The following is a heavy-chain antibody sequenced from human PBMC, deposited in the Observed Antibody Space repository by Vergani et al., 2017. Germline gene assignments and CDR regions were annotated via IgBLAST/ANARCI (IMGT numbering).Heavy chain of an antibody. Sequence: QVQLVQSGAEVKKPGSSVKVSCKASGGTFSSYTISWVRQAPGQGLEWMGRIIPILGIANYAQKFQGRVTITADKSTSTAYMELSSLRSEDTAVYYCAKDGIVVVITTLFDYWGQGTLVTVSS. D-gene: IGHD3-22*01. CDR3: AKDGIVVVITTLFDY. CDR1: GGTFSSYT. V-gene: IGHV1-69*08. CDR2: IIPILGIA. J-gene: IGHJ4*02.